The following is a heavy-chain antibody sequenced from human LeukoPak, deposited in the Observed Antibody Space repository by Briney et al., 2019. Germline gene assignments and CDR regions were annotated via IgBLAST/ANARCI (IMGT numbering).Heavy chain of an antibody. CDR2: INNDGSTT. CDR3: ARKTEVKGANWFDP. Sequence: PGGSLRLSCAASGFPFSDYWMNWVRQAPGKGLVWVSRINNDGSTTSYADSVKGRFTISRDNAKNALYLEMNSLRAEDTAVYYCARKTEVKGANWFDPWGQGTLVTVSS. V-gene: IGHV3-74*01. J-gene: IGHJ5*02. D-gene: IGHD2-21*02. CDR1: GFPFSDYW.